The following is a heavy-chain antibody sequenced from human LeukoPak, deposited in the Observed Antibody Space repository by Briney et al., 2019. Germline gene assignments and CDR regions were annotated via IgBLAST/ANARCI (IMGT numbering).Heavy chain of an antibody. Sequence: SETLSLTCAVYGGSFSGYYWSWIRQPPGKGLEWIGEINHSGSTNYNPSLKSRVTISVDTSKNQFSLKLSSVTAADTAVYYCARALMKYYYYYMDVWAKGPRSPSP. CDR1: GGSFSGYY. CDR2: INHSGST. V-gene: IGHV4-34*01. CDR3: ARALMKYYYYYMDV. J-gene: IGHJ6*03.